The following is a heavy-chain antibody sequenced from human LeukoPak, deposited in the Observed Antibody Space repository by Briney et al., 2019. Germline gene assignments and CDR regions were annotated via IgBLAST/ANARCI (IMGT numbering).Heavy chain of an antibody. CDR2: IYSGGST. V-gene: IGHV3-53*01. CDR1: GFTVSSNS. J-gene: IGHJ5*01. CDR3: AKGYGSGWYDNWFDS. Sequence: PGGSLRLSCTVSGFTVSSNSMSWVRQAPGKGLEWVSFIYSGGSTQYSDSVKGRFTISRDNSKNTLYLQMNRLRAEDTALYYCAKGYGSGWYDNWFDSWGQGTLVTVSS. D-gene: IGHD6-19*01.